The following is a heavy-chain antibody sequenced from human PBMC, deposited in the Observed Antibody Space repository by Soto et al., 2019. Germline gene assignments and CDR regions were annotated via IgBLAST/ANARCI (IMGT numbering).Heavy chain of an antibody. CDR3: ATSPTVVTPYFDY. J-gene: IGHJ4*02. V-gene: IGHV4-59*01. CDR2: IYYSGST. D-gene: IGHD4-17*01. CDR1: GGSISSYY. Sequence: SETLSLTCTVSGGSISSYYWSWIRQPPGKGLEWIGYIYYSGSTNYNPSLKSRVTISVDTSKNQFSLKLSSVTAADTAVYYCATSPTVVTPYFDYWGQGTLVTVSS.